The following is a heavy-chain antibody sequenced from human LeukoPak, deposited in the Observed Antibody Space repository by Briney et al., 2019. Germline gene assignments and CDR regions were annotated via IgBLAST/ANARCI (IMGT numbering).Heavy chain of an antibody. CDR1: GSSISSSSYY. V-gene: IGHV4-61*05. CDR2: IYYSGST. J-gene: IGHJ4*02. CDR3: ARITMVRGVDY. D-gene: IGHD3-10*01. Sequence: PSETLSLTCTVSGSSISSSSYYWGWIRQPPGKGLEWIGYIYYSGSTNYNPSLKSRVTISVDTSKNQFSLKLSSVTAADTAVYYCARITMVRGVDYWGQGTLVTASS.